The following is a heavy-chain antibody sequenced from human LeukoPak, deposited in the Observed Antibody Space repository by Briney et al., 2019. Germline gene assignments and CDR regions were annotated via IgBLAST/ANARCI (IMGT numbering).Heavy chain of an antibody. D-gene: IGHD5-12*01. V-gene: IGHV3-53*01. J-gene: IGHJ2*01. Sequence: GGSLRLSCAASGFTVSSNYMTWVRQAPGKGLEWVSGFGDTGMPHYRDSVKGRFSISRDNSKNTFYLQMNSLRAEDTAIYYCARWDGYGDLWGRGTLVTVSS. CDR1: GFTVSSNY. CDR3: ARWDGYGDL. CDR2: FGDTGMP.